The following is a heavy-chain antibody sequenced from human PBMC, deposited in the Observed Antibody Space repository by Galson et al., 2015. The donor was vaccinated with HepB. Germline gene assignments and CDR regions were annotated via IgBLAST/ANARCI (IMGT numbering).Heavy chain of an antibody. CDR3: ARAGNQINS. Sequence: SLRPSCAASAFTFSDYYMSWTRQAPGKGQVWVSYISSSSSYTNYADSVTGRFTISRDNAKNSLYLQMNSLRAEDTAVYYCARAGNQINSWGQGTLVTVSS. V-gene: IGHV3-11*05. D-gene: IGHD1-14*01. J-gene: IGHJ4*02. CDR1: AFTFSDYY. CDR2: ISSSSSYT.